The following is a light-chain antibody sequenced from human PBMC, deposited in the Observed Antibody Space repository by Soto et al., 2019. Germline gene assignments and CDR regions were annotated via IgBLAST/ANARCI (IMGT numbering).Light chain of an antibody. CDR3: AAWDASLSACV. Sequence: VLTQPPSASGSAGQVVTISCSGGDSNIGSNSVYWYQHLPRMAPKLLIHYNNQRPSGVPDRFSGSRSGTSASLAIVGLRSEDEAVYYCAAWDASLSACVFGNGTKSPS. CDR1: DSNIGSNS. V-gene: IGLV1-47*02. CDR2: YNN. J-gene: IGLJ1*01.